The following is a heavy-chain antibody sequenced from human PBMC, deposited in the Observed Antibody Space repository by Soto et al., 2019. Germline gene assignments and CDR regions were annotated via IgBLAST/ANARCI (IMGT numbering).Heavy chain of an antibody. J-gene: IGHJ4*02. Sequence: PSETLSLTCTVSGGSISSYYWSWIRQPPGKGLEWIGYIYYSGGTNYNPSLKSRVTISVDTSKNQFSLKLSSVTAADTAVYYCARAGGVTPTFDYWGQGTLVTVSS. V-gene: IGHV4-59*01. CDR3: ARAGGVTPTFDY. D-gene: IGHD3-10*01. CDR1: GGSISSYY. CDR2: IYYSGGT.